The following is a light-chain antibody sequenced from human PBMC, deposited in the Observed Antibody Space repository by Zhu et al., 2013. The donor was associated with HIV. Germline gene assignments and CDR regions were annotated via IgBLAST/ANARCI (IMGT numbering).Light chain of an antibody. J-gene: IGKJ1*01. CDR1: QTVNRGY. CDR3: QQRSNWPKT. CDR2: GAS. Sequence: EIVLTQSPGSLALSPGERATLSCRATQTVNRGYLAWYQQKPGQPPRLLIYGASNRASGIPDRFSGSGSGTDFTLTISSLEPEDFAVYYCQQRSNWPKTFGQGTRVEIK. V-gene: IGKV3-11*01.